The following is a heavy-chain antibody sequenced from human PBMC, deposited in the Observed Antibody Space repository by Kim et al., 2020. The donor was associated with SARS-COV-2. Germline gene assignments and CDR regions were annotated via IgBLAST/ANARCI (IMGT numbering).Heavy chain of an antibody. CDR3: ARDPLKLGVALWFDP. D-gene: IGHD1-26*01. CDR2: IWYDGSNK. Sequence: GGSLRLSCAASGFTFSSYGMHWVRQAPGKGLEWVAVIWYDGSNKYYADSMKGRFTISRDNSKNTLYLQMNSLRAEDTAVYYCARDPLKLGVALWFDPWGQGTLVTVSS. J-gene: IGHJ5*02. CDR1: GFTFSSYG. V-gene: IGHV3-33*01.